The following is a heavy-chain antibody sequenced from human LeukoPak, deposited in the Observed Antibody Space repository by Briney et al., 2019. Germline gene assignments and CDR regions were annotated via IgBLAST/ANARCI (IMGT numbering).Heavy chain of an antibody. CDR3: AKDLVSGDWYWRGFDS. Sequence: PGGSLRLSCAASRFTFNSYVMSWVRQAPGKGLEWVSAIGGSSGRTYYTDSVRGRFTISRDNSKNTVYLQLNSLRGEDTAVYYCAKDLVSGDWYWRGFDSWGQGTLVTVSS. D-gene: IGHD2-8*02. J-gene: IGHJ4*02. V-gene: IGHV3-23*01. CDR1: RFTFNSYV. CDR2: IGGSSGRT.